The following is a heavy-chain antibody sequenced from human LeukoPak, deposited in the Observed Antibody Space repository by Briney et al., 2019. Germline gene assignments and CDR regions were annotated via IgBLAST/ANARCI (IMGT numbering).Heavy chain of an antibody. Sequence: PGGSLRLSCAASGFTFSSYEMNWFRQAPGKGLEWVSYISPSAGAIYYADSVKGRFTFSRDNAKNSLYLQMNSLRAEDSAVYYCARKTVGAKNWFDPWGQGTLVTVSS. J-gene: IGHJ5*02. V-gene: IGHV3-48*03. CDR1: GFTFSSYE. D-gene: IGHD1-26*01. CDR3: ARKTVGAKNWFDP. CDR2: ISPSAGAI.